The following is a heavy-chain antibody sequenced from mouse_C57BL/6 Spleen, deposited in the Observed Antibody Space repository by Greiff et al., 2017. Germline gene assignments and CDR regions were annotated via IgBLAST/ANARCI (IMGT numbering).Heavy chain of an antibody. J-gene: IGHJ2*01. Sequence: EVQLVESGGGLVQPGGSLSLSCAASGFTFTDYYMSWVRQPPGKALEWLGFIRNKANGYTTEYSASVKGRFTISRDNSQSILYLQMNALRAEDSATNYCARYGRGYYFDYWGQGTTLTVSS. CDR3: ARYGRGYYFDY. CDR2: IRNKANGYTT. V-gene: IGHV7-3*01. CDR1: GFTFTDYY.